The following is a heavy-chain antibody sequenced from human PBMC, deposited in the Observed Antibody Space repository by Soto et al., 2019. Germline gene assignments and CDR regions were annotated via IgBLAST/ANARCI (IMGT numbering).Heavy chain of an antibody. Sequence: ASVKVSCKLSGYTLTELSMHWVRQAPGKGLEWMGGFDPEDGETIYAQKFQGRVTMTEDTSTDTAYMELSSLRSEDTAVYYCATSRWELYYFDYWGQGTLVTVSS. V-gene: IGHV1-24*01. CDR1: GYTLTELS. D-gene: IGHD1-26*01. CDR2: FDPEDGET. J-gene: IGHJ4*02. CDR3: ATSRWELYYFDY.